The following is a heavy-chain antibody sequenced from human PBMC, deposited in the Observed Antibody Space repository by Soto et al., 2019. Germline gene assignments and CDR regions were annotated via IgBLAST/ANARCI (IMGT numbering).Heavy chain of an antibody. Sequence: GGSLRLSCAASEFPFDPSWMTWVRQAPGKGPEWLSGINSDGTISSYADSVKGRFTISRDNARNTLSLQMNSLRADDTAVYYCARLSGDHSAFFSYGMDAWGQGTTVTVSS. CDR3: ARLSGDHSAFFSYGMDA. CDR1: EFPFDPSW. V-gene: IGHV3-74*01. J-gene: IGHJ6*02. D-gene: IGHD2-21*01. CDR2: INSDGTIS.